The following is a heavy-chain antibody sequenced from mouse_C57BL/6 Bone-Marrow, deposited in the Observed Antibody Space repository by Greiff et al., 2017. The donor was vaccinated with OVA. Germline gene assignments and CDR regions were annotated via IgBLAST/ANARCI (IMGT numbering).Heavy chain of an antibody. CDR1: GYAFTNYL. CDR3: ARGGWHYAMDY. V-gene: IGHV1-54*01. Sequence: QVQLQQSGAELVRPGTSVKVSCKASGYAFTNYLIEWVKQRPGQGLEWIGVINPGSGGTNYNEKFTGKAKLTADKSSRSAYMQLSSLASEDAAGYFCARGGWHYAMDYWGQGTSVTVAS. CDR2: INPGSGGT. J-gene: IGHJ4*01. D-gene: IGHD1-1*02.